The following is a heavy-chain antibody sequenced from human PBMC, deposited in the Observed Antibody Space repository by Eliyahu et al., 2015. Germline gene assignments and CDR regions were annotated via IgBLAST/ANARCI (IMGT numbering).Heavy chain of an antibody. CDR1: GDYLRGYF. CDR3: TRGWRDTNYAGDYYFYGLDV. V-gene: IGHV4-59*01. Sequence: QVQEQESGPRLVKPSETLSLXCTVSGDYLRGYFWRWIRQTPGKGLEWIGFIYHGGXTTYNPSLKSRVTISFDTSKSQVSLHLRSVTAADTAVYYCTRGWRDTNYAGDYYFYGLDVWGQGTTVTVAS. J-gene: IGHJ6*02. CDR2: IYHGGXT. D-gene: IGHD4-11*01.